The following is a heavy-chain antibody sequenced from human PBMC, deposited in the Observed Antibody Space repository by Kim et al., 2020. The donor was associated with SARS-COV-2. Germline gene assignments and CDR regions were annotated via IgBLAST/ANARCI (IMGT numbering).Heavy chain of an antibody. CDR2: ISYDGSNK. CDR1: GFTFSSYA. D-gene: IGHD3-22*01. Sequence: GGSLRLSCAASGFTFSSYAMHWVRQAPGKGLEWVAVISYDGSNKYYADSVKGRFTISRDNSKNTLYLQMNSLRAEDTAVYYCAREGRYYDSSGYYPLANGFDPWGQGTLVTVSS. J-gene: IGHJ5*02. V-gene: IGHV3-30*04. CDR3: AREGRYYDSSGYYPLANGFDP.